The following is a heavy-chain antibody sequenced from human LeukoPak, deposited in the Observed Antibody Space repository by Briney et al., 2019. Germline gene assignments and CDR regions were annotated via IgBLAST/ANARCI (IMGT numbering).Heavy chain of an antibody. J-gene: IGHJ4*02. V-gene: IGHV1-69*13. CDR2: IIPIFGTA. Sequence: ASVKVSCKASGGTFSSYAISWVRQAPGQGLEWMGGIIPIFGTANYAQKFQGRVTITADESTSTAYMELSSLRSEDTAVYYCARRPGSGWYVLDYWGQGTLVTVSS. CDR3: ARRPGSGWYVLDY. CDR1: GGTFSSYA. D-gene: IGHD6-19*01.